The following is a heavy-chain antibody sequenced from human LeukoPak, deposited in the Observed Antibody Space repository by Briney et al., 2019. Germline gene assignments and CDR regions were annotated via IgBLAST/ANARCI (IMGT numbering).Heavy chain of an antibody. V-gene: IGHV3-7*01. D-gene: IGHD1-26*01. Sequence: GGSLRLSCGASGFNFRSHWLSWVRQAPGKGLESVANINQDGTDKYYVDSLKGRFTISRDNAKNSLYLQMNSLRAEDTAVYYCARVGSYEFDYWGQGTLVTVSS. CDR2: INQDGTDK. CDR3: ARVGSYEFDY. J-gene: IGHJ4*02. CDR1: GFNFRSHW.